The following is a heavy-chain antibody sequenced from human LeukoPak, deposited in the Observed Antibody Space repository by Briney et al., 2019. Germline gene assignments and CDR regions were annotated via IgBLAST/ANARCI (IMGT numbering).Heavy chain of an antibody. CDR1: GFTFSNFA. V-gene: IGHV3-23*01. Sequence: GGSLRLYCAASGFTFSNFAMTWVRQATGKGLEWVSSIDAAGTYYADSVKGRFTISRDNSKNTVYLQLNSLRVDDTAVYYCAKSRGPLDIRGQGTMVIVSS. D-gene: IGHD3-10*01. J-gene: IGHJ3*02. CDR3: AKSRGPLDI. CDR2: IDAAGT.